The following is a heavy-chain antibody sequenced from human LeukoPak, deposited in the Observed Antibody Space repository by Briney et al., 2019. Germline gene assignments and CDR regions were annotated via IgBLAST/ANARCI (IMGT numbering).Heavy chain of an antibody. CDR1: GYTFTSYA. CDR2: INTNTGNP. V-gene: IGHV7-4-1*02. CDR3: ARLDYDYVWGSYRYTEVNDAFDI. Sequence: GASVTVSCKASGYTFTSYAMNWVRQAPGQGLQWMGWINTNTGNPTYAQGFTGRFVFSLDTSVSTAYLQISSLKAEDTAVYYCARLDYDYVWGSYRYTEVNDAFDIWGQGTMVTVSS. D-gene: IGHD3-16*02. J-gene: IGHJ3*02.